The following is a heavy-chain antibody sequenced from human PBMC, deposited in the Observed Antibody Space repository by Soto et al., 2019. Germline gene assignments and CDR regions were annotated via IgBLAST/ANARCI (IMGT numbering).Heavy chain of an antibody. J-gene: IGHJ2*01. CDR3: ARAPGVGYWYFDL. Sequence: QVQLVQSGAEVKKPGASVKVSCKASGYTFTSYYMHWERQAPGQGLEWMRMINPSGTGTSYAQKFQGRVTLTSDTSTSTVYMELSSLRSEATPVYYCARAPGVGYWYFDLWGRGTLVTVSS. D-gene: IGHD1-26*01. CDR2: INPSGTGT. CDR1: GYTFTSYY. V-gene: IGHV1-46*01.